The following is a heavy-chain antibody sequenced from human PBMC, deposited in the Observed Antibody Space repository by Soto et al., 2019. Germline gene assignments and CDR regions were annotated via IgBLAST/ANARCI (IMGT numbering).Heavy chain of an antibody. CDR3: ARGMECSSLYPQFPLDY. J-gene: IGHJ4*02. CDR2: IWYDGSNK. CDR1: GFTFSSYG. D-gene: IGHD6-13*01. Sequence: PGGSLRLSCAASGFTFSSYGMHWVRQAPGKGLEWVAVIWYDGSNKYYADSVKGRFTISRDNSKNTLYLQMNSLRAEDTAVYYCARGMECSSLYPQFPLDYWGQGTLVTVSS. V-gene: IGHV3-33*01.